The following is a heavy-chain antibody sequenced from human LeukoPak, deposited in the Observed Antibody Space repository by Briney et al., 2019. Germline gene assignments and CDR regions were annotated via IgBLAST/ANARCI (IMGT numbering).Heavy chain of an antibody. J-gene: IGHJ3*02. V-gene: IGHV4-59*01. CDR3: ARAPGTAMVDDAFDI. CDR1: GGSISSYY. D-gene: IGHD5-18*01. CDR2: IYYSGST. Sequence: SETLSLTCTVSGGSISSYYWSWIRQPPGKGLEWIGYIYYSGSTNYNPSLKSRVIISVDTSKNQFSLKLSSVTAADTAVYYCARAPGTAMVDDAFDIWGQGTMVTVSS.